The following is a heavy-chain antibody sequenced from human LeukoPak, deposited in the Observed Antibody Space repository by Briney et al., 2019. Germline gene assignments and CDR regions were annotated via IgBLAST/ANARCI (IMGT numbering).Heavy chain of an antibody. CDR2: ISGSGDST. Sequence: GGSLRLSCAASGFTFSTYAVNWVRQAPGKGLEWVSTISGSGDSTYYADSVKGRFTISRDNSENTLYLQMNSLRAEDTAVYYCARDPGYSYGNPVDYWGQGTLVTVSS. J-gene: IGHJ4*02. CDR3: ARDPGYSYGNPVDY. D-gene: IGHD5-18*01. V-gene: IGHV3-23*01. CDR1: GFTFSTYA.